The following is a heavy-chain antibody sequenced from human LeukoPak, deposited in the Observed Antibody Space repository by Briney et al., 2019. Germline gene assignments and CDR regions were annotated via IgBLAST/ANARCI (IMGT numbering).Heavy chain of an antibody. CDR1: GFTFNTYT. Sequence: EGSLRLSCAASGFTFNTYTMIWVRQAPGKGLEWISYISSSSTTIYYADSVKGRFTVSRDNAKNSLYLQMNSLRAEDTAVYYCARTRGIAVADVDPWGQGTLVTVSS. CDR3: ARTRGIAVADVDP. V-gene: IGHV3-48*01. CDR2: ISSSSTTI. J-gene: IGHJ5*02. D-gene: IGHD6-19*01.